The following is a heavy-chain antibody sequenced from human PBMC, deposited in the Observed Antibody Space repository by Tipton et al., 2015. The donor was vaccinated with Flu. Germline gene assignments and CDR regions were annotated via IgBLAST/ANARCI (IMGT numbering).Heavy chain of an antibody. CDR1: GFTFDDYA. V-gene: IGHV3-9*01. CDR3: TRGFIRLCDY. CDR2: ITWNSGTI. Sequence: SLRLSCAGSGFTFDDYAMHWVRQAPGKGLEWVSGITWNSGTIGYADSVKGRFTISRDNAKNSLYLQMNSLGAEDTAVYYCTRGFIRLCDYWGQGTLVSVSS. J-gene: IGHJ4*02. D-gene: IGHD3-16*02.